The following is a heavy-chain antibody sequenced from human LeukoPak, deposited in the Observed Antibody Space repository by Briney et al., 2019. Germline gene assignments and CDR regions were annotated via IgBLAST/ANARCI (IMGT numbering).Heavy chain of an antibody. CDR3: AKRGLAAALFR. D-gene: IGHD6-13*01. J-gene: IGHJ4*02. CDR1: GYTFTGYY. Sequence: GASVKVSCKASGYTFTGYYMHWVRQAPGQGLEWMGWINPHTGGTNYAQKFQGRVTMTRDTSISTAYMELSKLTSDDTAVYYCAKRGLAAALFRWGQGTLVTVSS. CDR2: INPHTGGT. V-gene: IGHV1-2*02.